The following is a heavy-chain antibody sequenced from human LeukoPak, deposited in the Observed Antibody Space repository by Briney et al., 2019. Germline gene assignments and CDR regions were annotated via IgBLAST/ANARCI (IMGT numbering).Heavy chain of an antibody. V-gene: IGHV3-30*18. CDR1: GFTFSSYG. D-gene: IGHD2-2*01. J-gene: IGHJ3*02. CDR2: ISYDGSNK. CDR3: AKDRRTREDAFDI. Sequence: PGGSLRLSCAASGFTFSSYGMHWVRQAPGKGLEWVAVISYDGSNKYYADSVKGRFTISRDNSKNTLYLQMNSLRAEDTAVYYCAKDRRTREDAFDIWGQGTMVTVSS.